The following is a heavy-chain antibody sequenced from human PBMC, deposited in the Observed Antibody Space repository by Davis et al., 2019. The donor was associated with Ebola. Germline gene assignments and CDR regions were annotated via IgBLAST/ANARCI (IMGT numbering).Heavy chain of an antibody. V-gene: IGHV3-21*01. Sequence: PGGSLRLSCAASGFTFSSYSMNWVRQAPGKGLEWVSSISSSSSYIYYADSVKGRFTISRDNAKNSLYLQMNSLRAEDTAVYYCARDSERGAAPSAARCDPWGQGTLVTVSS. CDR2: ISSSSSYI. CDR1: GFTFSSYS. CDR3: ARDSERGAAPSAARCDP. J-gene: IGHJ5*02. D-gene: IGHD3-10*01.